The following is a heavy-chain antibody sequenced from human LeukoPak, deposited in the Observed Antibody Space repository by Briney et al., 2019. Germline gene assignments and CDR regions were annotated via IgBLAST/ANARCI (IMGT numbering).Heavy chain of an antibody. CDR2: IYPGDSDA. CDR1: GYNFTNYW. Sequence: GESLKISCTGSGYNFTNYWIAWVRQMPGKGLEWMGIIYPGDSDARYSPSFQGQVTISADKSISTAYLQWSSLKASDTAIYYCARQPASAPGLGTNGFDIWGQGTMVTVSS. J-gene: IGHJ3*02. CDR3: ARQPASAPGLGTNGFDI. V-gene: IGHV5-51*01. D-gene: IGHD1-14*01.